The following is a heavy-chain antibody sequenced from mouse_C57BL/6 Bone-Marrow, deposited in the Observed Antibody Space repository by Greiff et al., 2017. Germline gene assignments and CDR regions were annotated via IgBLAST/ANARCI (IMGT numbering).Heavy chain of an antibody. V-gene: IGHV1-54*01. CDR1: GYAFTNYL. Sequence: QVQLQQSGAELVRPGTSVKVSCKASGYAFTNYLIEWVKQRPGQGLEWIGVINPGSGGTNYNEKFKGKATLTADKSSSTAYMQLSSLTSEDSAVYFCARPRYGYDVWGTGTTVTVSS. D-gene: IGHD2-2*01. J-gene: IGHJ1*03. CDR2: INPGSGGT. CDR3: ARPRYGYDV.